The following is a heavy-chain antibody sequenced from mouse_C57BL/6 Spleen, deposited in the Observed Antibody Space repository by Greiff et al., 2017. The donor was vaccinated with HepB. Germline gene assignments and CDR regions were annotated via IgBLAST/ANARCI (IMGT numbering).Heavy chain of an antibody. Sequence: QVQLQQPGTELVKPGASVKLSCKASGYTFTSYWMHWVKQRPGQGLEWIGNIKPSNGGTNYNEKYKGKATLTVDKSSSTAYMQLSSLTSEDSAVYYCARWDYGYDETWFAYWGQGTLVTVSA. V-gene: IGHV1-53*01. J-gene: IGHJ3*01. CDR2: IKPSNGGT. CDR3: ARWDYGYDETWFAY. D-gene: IGHD2-2*01. CDR1: GYTFTSYW.